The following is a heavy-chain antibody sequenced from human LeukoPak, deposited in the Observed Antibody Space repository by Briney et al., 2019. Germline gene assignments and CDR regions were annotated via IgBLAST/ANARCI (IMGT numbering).Heavy chain of an antibody. D-gene: IGHD1-1*01. CDR1: GFTFSSYS. V-gene: IGHV3-21*01. Sequence: PGGSLRLSCAASGFTFSSYSMNWVRQAPGKGLEWVSSISSSSSYIYYADSVKGRFTISRDNAKNSLYLQMNSLRAEDTAVYYCARGGGTNAPFGNYYYYYMDVWGKGTTVTVSS. CDR3: ARGGGTNAPFGNYYYYYMDV. J-gene: IGHJ6*03. CDR2: ISSSSSYI.